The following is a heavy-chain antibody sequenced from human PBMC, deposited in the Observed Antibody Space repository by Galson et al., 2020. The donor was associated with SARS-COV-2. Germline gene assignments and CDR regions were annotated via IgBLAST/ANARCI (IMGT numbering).Heavy chain of an antibody. CDR1: GGSISSSSYY. D-gene: IGHD5-12*01. Sequence: SETLSLTCTVSGGSISSSSYYWGWIRQPPGKGLEWIGSIYYSGNTYYNPSLKSRVTMSVDTSKNQFSVKLSSVTAADTAVYYCAGQQDGYGDYDILAYWGQGALVTVSS. CDR3: AGQQDGYGDYDILAY. J-gene: IGHJ4*02. V-gene: IGHV4-39*01. CDR2: IYYSGNT.